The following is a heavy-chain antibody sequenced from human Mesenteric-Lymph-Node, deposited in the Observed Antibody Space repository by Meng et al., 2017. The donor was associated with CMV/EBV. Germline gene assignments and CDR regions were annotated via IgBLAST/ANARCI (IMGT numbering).Heavy chain of an antibody. CDR3: ARGTGTFFFQYGMDV. D-gene: IGHD3/OR15-3a*01. Sequence: GGSLRLSCEASGFIFGDHAMHWVRQIPGKGLQWVSGISWNGGAVGYADSVKGRFTISRDNPKNSLYLQMNSLSVEDTALYYCARGTGTFFFQYGMDVWGQGTTVTVSS. V-gene: IGHV3-9*01. J-gene: IGHJ6*02. CDR2: ISWNGGAV. CDR1: GFIFGDHA.